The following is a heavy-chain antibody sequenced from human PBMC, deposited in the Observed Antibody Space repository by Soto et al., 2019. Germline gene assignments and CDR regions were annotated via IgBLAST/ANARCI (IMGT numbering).Heavy chain of an antibody. D-gene: IGHD1-1*01. CDR2: MSHSGGT. CDR1: GGFVSSGSYY. V-gene: IGHV4-34*01. J-gene: IGHJ3*02. CDR3: ARVERGTATTVVDAFDI. Sequence: QVQLKQWGAGLLKPSETLSLTCAVYGGFVSSGSYYWSWIRQPPGKGLEWIGEMSHSGGTHFNPSLKSRVTRSVDTSKNQFSLKMSSVTAADTALYYCARVERGTATTVVDAFDIWGPGTMVTVSS.